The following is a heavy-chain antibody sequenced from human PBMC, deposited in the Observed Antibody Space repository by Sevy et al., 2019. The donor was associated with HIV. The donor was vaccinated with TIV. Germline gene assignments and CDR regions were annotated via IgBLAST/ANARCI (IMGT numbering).Heavy chain of an antibody. CDR3: ARDSARVIVPTAGFDS. J-gene: IGHJ5*01. Sequence: GGPLRLSCSASGFNVRSFSMHWVRQAPGKGLEWVAAILYNVRTEEYADSVRGRFTISRDNSKNTVNLEMNSLRVEDTALYFCARDSARVIVPTAGFDSWGQGVLVTVSS. CDR2: ILYNVRTE. CDR1: GFNVRSFS. D-gene: IGHD2-21*01. V-gene: IGHV3-33*01.